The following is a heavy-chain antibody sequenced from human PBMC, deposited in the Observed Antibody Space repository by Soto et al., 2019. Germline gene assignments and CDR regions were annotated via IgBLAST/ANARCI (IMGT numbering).Heavy chain of an antibody. CDR1: GYTFTSYG. V-gene: IGHV1-18*04. Sequence: SVKVSCKASGYTFTSYGISWVRQAPVQGLEWMGWISAYNGNTNYAQKLQGRVTMTTDTSTSTAYMELRSLRSDDTAVYYCARESGRSSDNYDILTGYYFYYYYSGMDVWGQGTTVTVSS. CDR3: ARESGRSSDNYDILTGYYFYYYYSGMDV. D-gene: IGHD3-9*01. CDR2: ISAYNGNT. J-gene: IGHJ6*02.